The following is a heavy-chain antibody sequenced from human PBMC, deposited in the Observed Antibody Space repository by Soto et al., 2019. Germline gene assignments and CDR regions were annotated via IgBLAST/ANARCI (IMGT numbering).Heavy chain of an antibody. CDR3: AKDPAFATEDFDY. CDR1: GFTFSSYG. V-gene: IGHV3-30*18. Sequence: PGGSLRLSCAASGFTFSSYGMHWVRQAPGKGLEWVAVISYDGSNKYYANSVKGRFTISRDNSKNTLYLQMNSLRAEDTAVYYCAKDPAFATEDFDYWGQGTLVTVSS. CDR2: ISYDGSNK. J-gene: IGHJ4*02.